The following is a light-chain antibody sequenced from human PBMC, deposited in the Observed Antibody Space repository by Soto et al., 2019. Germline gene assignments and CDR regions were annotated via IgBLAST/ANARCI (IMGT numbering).Light chain of an antibody. J-gene: IGLJ1*01. CDR1: SSDVGGYNY. CDR3: SSYAGRSNV. Sequence: QSAVTQSRSALGSPGQSIAISSTGTSSDVGGYNYVSWYQQHPGKAPKLMIYEVNKRPSGVPDRFSGSKSGNTASLTVSGLQAEDEADYYCSSYAGRSNVFGTGTKVTVL. V-gene: IGLV2-8*01. CDR2: EVN.